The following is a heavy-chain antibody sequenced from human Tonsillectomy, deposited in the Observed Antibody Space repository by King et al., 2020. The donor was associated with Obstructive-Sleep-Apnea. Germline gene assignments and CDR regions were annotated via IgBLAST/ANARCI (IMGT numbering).Heavy chain of an antibody. CDR1: GFTFTNYS. D-gene: IGHD2-2*03. CDR2: ITRSYDT. CDR3: ARDWISPDYSDY. Sequence: QLVQSGGGLVKPGGSLRLSCAASGFTFTNYSMNWVRQAPGKGLEWVSSITRSYDTYYADSVRGRFTISRDNAEDSLHLQMNSLRAEDTAVYYCARDWISPDYSDYWGRGTLVTVSS. J-gene: IGHJ4*02. V-gene: IGHV3-21*03.